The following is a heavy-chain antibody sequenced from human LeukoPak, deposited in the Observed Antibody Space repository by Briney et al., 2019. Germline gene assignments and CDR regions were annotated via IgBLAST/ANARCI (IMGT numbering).Heavy chain of an antibody. CDR2: IIPIFGTA. Sequence: SVKVSCKASGGTFISYAISWVRQAPGQGLEWMGGIIPIFGTANYAQKFQGRVTITADESTSTAYTELSSLRSEDTAVYYCAGRIAVAGTSGTLDDYWGQGTLVTVSS. V-gene: IGHV1-69*13. CDR1: GGTFISYA. CDR3: AGRIAVAGTSGTLDDY. J-gene: IGHJ4*02. D-gene: IGHD6-19*01.